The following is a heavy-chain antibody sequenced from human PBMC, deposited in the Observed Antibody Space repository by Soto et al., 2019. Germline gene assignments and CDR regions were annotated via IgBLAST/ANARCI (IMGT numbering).Heavy chain of an antibody. CDR3: AKARPKSSGWTGGFDY. D-gene: IGHD6-19*01. CDR2: ISYDGSNK. CDR1: GFTFSSYG. J-gene: IGHJ4*02. V-gene: IGHV3-30*18. Sequence: QVQLVESGGGVVQPGRSLRLSCAASGFTFSSYGMHWVRQAPGKGLEWVAVISYDGSNKYYADSVKGRFTISRDNSKNTLYLQLNRLRAEATAVYYCAKARPKSSGWTGGFDYWGQGTLVTVSS.